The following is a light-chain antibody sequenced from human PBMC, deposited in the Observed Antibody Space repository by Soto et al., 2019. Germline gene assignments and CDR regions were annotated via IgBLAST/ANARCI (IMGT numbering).Light chain of an antibody. Sequence: QAVVTQEPSLTVSPGGTVTLTCALTTGAVTSDYYPNWFQRRPGQALRTLIYRTSNKHSWTPARFSGSLLGGKAALTLSGVQPEDEADYCCVLLYGGAWVFGGGTKLTVL. CDR3: VLLYGGAWV. J-gene: IGLJ3*02. CDR2: RTS. CDR1: TGAVTSDYY. V-gene: IGLV7-43*01.